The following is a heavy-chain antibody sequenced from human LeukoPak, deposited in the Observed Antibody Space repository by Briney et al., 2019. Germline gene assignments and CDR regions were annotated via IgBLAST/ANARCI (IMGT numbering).Heavy chain of an antibody. V-gene: IGHV1-69*04. Sequence: SVKVSCTASGVTFSSYAISWVRQAPGHGREGMGRMIPFLGIANYAQKFQGRVTITADKSTSTAYMELSSLRSEDTAVYYCARASHYDDSSGYSDYWGQGTLVTVSS. CDR2: MIPFLGIA. D-gene: IGHD3-22*01. J-gene: IGHJ4*02. CDR1: GVTFSSYA. CDR3: ARASHYDDSSGYSDY.